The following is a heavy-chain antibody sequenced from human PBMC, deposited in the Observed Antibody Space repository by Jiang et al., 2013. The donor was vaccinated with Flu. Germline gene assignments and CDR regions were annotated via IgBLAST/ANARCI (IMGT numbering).Heavy chain of an antibody. D-gene: IGHD2-2*01. CDR1: GGSISSSQW. CDR3: AKNAAALMDV. CDR2: GRHGGST. Sequence: GSGLVKHSGTLSLTCAVSGGSISSSQWWSWVRQAPEKGLEWIGEGRHGGSTNYNPSLKSRVTISVDKSKSQFSLKLTSVTAADTAVYYCAKNAAALMDVWGKGTTVTVSS. V-gene: IGHV4-4*02. J-gene: IGHJ6*03.